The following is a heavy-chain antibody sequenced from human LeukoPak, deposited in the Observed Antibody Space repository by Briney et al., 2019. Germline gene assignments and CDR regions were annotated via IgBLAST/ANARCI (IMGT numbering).Heavy chain of an antibody. V-gene: IGHV1-46*01. CDR1: GYTFTSYY. J-gene: IGHJ4*02. CDR2: INPSGGST. CDR3: ARLGLHGSGTYYFFDY. Sequence: GASVKVSCTASGYTFTSYYMHWVRQAPGQGLEWMGIINPSGGSTSYAQKFQGRVTMTRDTSTSTVYMELSSLRSDDTAVYFCARLGLHGSGTYYFFDYWGQGTLVTVSS. D-gene: IGHD3-10*01.